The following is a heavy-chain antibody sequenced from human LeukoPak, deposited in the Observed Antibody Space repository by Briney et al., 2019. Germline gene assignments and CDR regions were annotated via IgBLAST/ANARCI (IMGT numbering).Heavy chain of an antibody. CDR3: ARDGHYYGDSYYFDY. CDR1: GFTFSSYS. CDR2: ISSSSSYI. J-gene: IGHJ4*02. V-gene: IGHV3-21*01. Sequence: GGSLRLSCAASGFTFSSYSMNWVRQAPGKGLEWVSSISSSSSYIYCADSVKGRFTISRDNAKNSLYLQMNSLRAEDTAVYYCARDGHYYGDSYYFDYWGQGTLVTVSS. D-gene: IGHD4-17*01.